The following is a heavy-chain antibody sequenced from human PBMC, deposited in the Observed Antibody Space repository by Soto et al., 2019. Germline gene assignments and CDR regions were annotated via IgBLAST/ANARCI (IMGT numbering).Heavy chain of an antibody. CDR3: ARGTLWFGELRNWFDP. CDR2: INSDGSST. J-gene: IGHJ5*02. CDR1: GFTFSSYW. D-gene: IGHD3-10*01. Sequence: GGSLRLSCAASGFTFSSYWMHWVRQAPGKGLVWVSRINSDGSSTSYADSVKGRFTISRDNAKNTLYLQMNSLRAEDTAVYYCARGTLWFGELRNWFDPWGQGTLVTVSS. V-gene: IGHV3-74*01.